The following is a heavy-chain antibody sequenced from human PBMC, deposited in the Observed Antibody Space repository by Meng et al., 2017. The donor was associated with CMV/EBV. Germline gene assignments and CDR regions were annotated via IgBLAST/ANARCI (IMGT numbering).Heavy chain of an antibody. D-gene: IGHD3-3*01. CDR3: ARGGVYYDFWSGYYYYFDY. J-gene: IGHJ4*02. CDR1: GFTVSSNY. Sequence: GGSLRLSCAASGFTVSSNYMSWVRQAPGKGLEWVSVIYSGGSTYYADSVKGRFTISRDSSKNTLYLQMNSLRAEDTAVYYCARGGVYYDFWSGYYYYFDYWGQGTLVTVSS. CDR2: IYSGGST. V-gene: IGHV3-66*02.